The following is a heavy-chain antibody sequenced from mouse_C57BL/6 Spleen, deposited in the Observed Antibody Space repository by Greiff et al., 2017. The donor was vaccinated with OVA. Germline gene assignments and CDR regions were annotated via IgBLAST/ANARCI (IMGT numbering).Heavy chain of an antibody. CDR1: GYTFTSYG. D-gene: IGHD2-4*01. Sequence: QVQLQQSGAELARPGASVKLSCKASGYTFTSYGISWVKQRTGQGLEWIGEIYPRSGNTYYNEKFKGKATLTADKSSSTAYMELRSLTSEDSAVYFCARWGGDYERGDYFDYWGQGTTLTVSS. CDR3: ARWGGDYERGDYFDY. CDR2: IYPRSGNT. J-gene: IGHJ2*01. V-gene: IGHV1-81*01.